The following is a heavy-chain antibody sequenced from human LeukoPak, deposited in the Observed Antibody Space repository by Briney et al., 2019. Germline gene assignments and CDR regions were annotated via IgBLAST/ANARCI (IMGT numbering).Heavy chain of an antibody. J-gene: IGHJ4*02. V-gene: IGHV4-34*01. CDR3: ARRRRARGFDY. CDR2: INHSGST. Sequence: SETLSLTCAVYGGSFSGYYWSWIRQPPGKGLEWIGEINHSGSTNYDPSLKSRVTISVDTSKNQFSLKLSSVTAADTAVYYCARRRRARGFDYWGQGTLVTVSS. D-gene: IGHD1-26*01. CDR1: GGSFSGYY.